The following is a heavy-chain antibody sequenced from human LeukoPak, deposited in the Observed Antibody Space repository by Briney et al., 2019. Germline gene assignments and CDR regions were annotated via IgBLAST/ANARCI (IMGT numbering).Heavy chain of an antibody. D-gene: IGHD4-17*01. Sequence: PSETLSLTCAVYGGSFSGYYWGWIRQPPGKGLEWIGTIYHSGTTYYNPSLKSRVTISVDTSKNQFSLKLNSVTAADTAVYYCARDRVSVTTGRYYFDYWGQGTLVTVSS. CDR2: IYHSGTT. V-gene: IGHV4-38-2*02. CDR1: GGSFSGYY. J-gene: IGHJ4*02. CDR3: ARDRVSVTTGRYYFDY.